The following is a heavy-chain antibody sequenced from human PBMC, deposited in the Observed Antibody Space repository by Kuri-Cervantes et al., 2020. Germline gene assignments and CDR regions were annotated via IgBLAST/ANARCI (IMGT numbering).Heavy chain of an antibody. CDR3: GTSCYGEYYYYMDV. V-gene: IGHV1-69*06. D-gene: IGHD2-2*01. CDR2: IIPIFGTA. CDR1: GGTFSSYA. Sequence: SVKVSCKASGGTFSSYAISWVQQAPGQGLEWMGGIIPIFGTANYAQKFQGRVTITADKSTSTAYMELSSLRSEDTAVYYCGTSCYGEYYYYMDVWGKGTTVTVSS. J-gene: IGHJ6*03.